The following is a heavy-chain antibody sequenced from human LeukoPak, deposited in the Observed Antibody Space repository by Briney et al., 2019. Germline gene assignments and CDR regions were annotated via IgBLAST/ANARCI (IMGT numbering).Heavy chain of an antibody. V-gene: IGHV3-74*01. J-gene: IGHJ4*02. CDR2: ISPTGSTT. CDR1: GFSFSGHW. Sequence: GGSLRLSRTASGFSFSGHWLHWARQLPGKGLVWVSRISPTGSTTSYADSVKGRFTVSRDNAKNTLYLQVNNLRAEDTAVYYCARGPNSNWSGLDFWGQGTLLTVSS. CDR3: ARGPNSNWSGLDF. D-gene: IGHD6-6*01.